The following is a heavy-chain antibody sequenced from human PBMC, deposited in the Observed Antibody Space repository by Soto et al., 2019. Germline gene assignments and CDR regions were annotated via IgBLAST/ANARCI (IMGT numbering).Heavy chain of an antibody. J-gene: IGHJ2*01. Sequence: SETLPLTYTVSGGSISSYLWSWIRQPPGKGLEWIGYIYYTGSTNYNPSLKSRVTISVDTSKNQFSLQLSSVTAADTAVYYCANFIWYFDLWGRGTLVTVS. CDR3: ANFIWYFDL. CDR1: GGSISSYL. CDR2: IYYTGST. V-gene: IGHV4-59*01.